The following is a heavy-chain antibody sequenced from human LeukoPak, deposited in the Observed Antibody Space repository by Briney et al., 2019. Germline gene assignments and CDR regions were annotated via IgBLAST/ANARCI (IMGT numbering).Heavy chain of an antibody. CDR2: INHSGST. CDR3: ARVGLDCSSTSCYMNWFDP. Sequence: SETPSLTCAVYGGSFIGYYWSWIRQPPGKGLEWIGEINHSGSTNYNPSLKSRVTISVDTSKNQFSLKLSSVTAADTAVYYCARVGLDCSSTSCYMNWFDPSGQGTLVTVSS. V-gene: IGHV4-34*01. D-gene: IGHD2-2*02. CDR1: GGSFIGYY. J-gene: IGHJ5*02.